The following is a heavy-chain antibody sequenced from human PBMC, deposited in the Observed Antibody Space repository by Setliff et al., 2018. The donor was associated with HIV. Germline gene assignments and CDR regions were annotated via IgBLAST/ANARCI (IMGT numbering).Heavy chain of an antibody. V-gene: IGHV4-39*01. D-gene: IGHD6-19*01. Sequence: SETLSLTCTVSGVSTSSSSYYWGWIRQPPGKGLEWIGYVYYSGSTYYNPSLKSRLTISVDTSKNHFSLRLSSVTAADTAVYYCVRQGAVTGHSFDSWGPGALATVSS. CDR3: VRQGAVTGHSFDS. CDR2: VYYSGST. CDR1: GVSTSSSSYY. J-gene: IGHJ4*02.